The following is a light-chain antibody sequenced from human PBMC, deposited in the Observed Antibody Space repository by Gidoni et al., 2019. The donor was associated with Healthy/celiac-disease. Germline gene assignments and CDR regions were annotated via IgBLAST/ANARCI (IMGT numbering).Light chain of an antibody. V-gene: IGKV1-33*01. CDR2: DAS. Sequence: DIQMTQSPSSLSAPVGDRVTITGQASQDISNYLNWYQKKPGKAPKLLIYDASNLETGVPSRFSGSGSGTDFTFTISSLQPEDIATYYCQLYDTLPPYTFGQGTKLEIK. CDR1: QDISNY. CDR3: QLYDTLPPYT. J-gene: IGKJ2*01.